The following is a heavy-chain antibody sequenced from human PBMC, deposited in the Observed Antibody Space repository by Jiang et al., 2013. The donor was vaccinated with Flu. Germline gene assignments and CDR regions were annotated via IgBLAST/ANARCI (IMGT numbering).Heavy chain of an antibody. Sequence: GVVQPGRSLRLSCSASGFTFSSYPMNWVRQAPGKGLEWVAIISNDGSSHSYADSVRGRFTISRDNSKDMVYLQMNSLRPEDSAVFFCVRGGPKSISGYYYGSFDMWGQGTTVTVSS. J-gene: IGHJ3*02. CDR1: GFTFSSYP. CDR2: ISNDGSSH. D-gene: IGHD3-22*01. V-gene: IGHV3-30-3*01. CDR3: VRGGPKSISGYYYGSFDM.